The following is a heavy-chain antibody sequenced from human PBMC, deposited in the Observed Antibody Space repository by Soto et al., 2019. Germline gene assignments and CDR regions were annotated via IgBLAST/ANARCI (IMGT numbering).Heavy chain of an antibody. CDR2: ISYDGSNK. Sequence: PGGSLRLSCAASGFTFSNYGMHLVRQAPGKGLEWVAVISYDGSNKYYADSVKGRFTISRDNSKNTLYLQMNSLRAEDTAVYYCAKDLAAAGLNWFDPWGQGTLVTVSS. CDR3: AKDLAAAGLNWFDP. V-gene: IGHV3-30*18. CDR1: GFTFSNYG. D-gene: IGHD6-13*01. J-gene: IGHJ5*02.